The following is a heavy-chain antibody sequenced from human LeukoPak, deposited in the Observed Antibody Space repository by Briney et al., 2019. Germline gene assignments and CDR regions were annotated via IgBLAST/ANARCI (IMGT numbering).Heavy chain of an antibody. CDR1: VGSISSSSYY. J-gene: IGHJ6*03. CDR3: ASVHCSSTSCYNGDYYMDV. CDR2: IYYSGST. D-gene: IGHD2-2*02. Sequence: SETLSLTCTLSVGSISSSSYYWGWIRQPPGKGLEWIGSIYYSGSTYYNPSLKSRVTISVDTSKNQFSLKLSSVTAADTAVYYCASVHCSSTSCYNGDYYMDVWGKGTTVTVSS. V-gene: IGHV4-39*07.